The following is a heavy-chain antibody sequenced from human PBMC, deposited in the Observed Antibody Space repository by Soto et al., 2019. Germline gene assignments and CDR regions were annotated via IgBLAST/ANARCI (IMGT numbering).Heavy chain of an antibody. J-gene: IGHJ6*03. D-gene: IGHD3-10*01. CDR3: ARGWFGPDV. V-gene: IGHV3-74*01. CDR1: EFTFSGRS. Sequence: EVQLVESGGGLVQPGGSLRLSCAASEFTFSGRSVHWVRQAPGKGLVWVSGIDKVGTDSTYADSVKGRFTSSRDNAKNTVYPQLNSLRVEDTAVYYCARGWFGPDVWGKGTTVTVSS. CDR2: IDKVGTDS.